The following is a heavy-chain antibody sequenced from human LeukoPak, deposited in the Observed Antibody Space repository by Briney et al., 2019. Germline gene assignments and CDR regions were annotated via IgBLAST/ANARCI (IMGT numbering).Heavy chain of an antibody. J-gene: IGHJ2*01. D-gene: IGHD3-9*01. CDR3: ARESRYYDILTGSFRYFDL. CDR2: IYHSGST. Sequence: PSETLPLTCTVSGYSISSGYYWGWIRQPPGKGLEWIGSIYHSGSTYYSPSLKSRVTISVVTSKNQFSLKLSSVTAADTAVYYCARESRYYDILTGSFRYFDLWGRGTLVTVSS. CDR1: GYSISSGYY. V-gene: IGHV4-38-2*02.